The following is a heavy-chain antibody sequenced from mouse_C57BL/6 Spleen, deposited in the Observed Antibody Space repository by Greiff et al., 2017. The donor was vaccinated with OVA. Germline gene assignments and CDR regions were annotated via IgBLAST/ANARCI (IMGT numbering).Heavy chain of an antibody. CDR1: GYTFTSYW. CDR3: ARGNYYGNYDYFDY. V-gene: IGHV1-61*01. CDR2: IYPSDSET. Sequence: QVQLQQPGAELVRPGSSVKLSCKASGYTFTSYWMDWVKQRPGQGLEWIGNIYPSDSETHYNQKFKDKATLTVDKSSSTAYMQLSSLTSEDSAVYYCARGNYYGNYDYFDYWGQGTTLTVSS. J-gene: IGHJ2*01. D-gene: IGHD2-1*01.